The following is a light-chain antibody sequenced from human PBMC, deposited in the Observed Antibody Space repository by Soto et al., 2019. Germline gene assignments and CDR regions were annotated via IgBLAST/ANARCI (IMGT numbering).Light chain of an antibody. Sequence: EIVLTQSPGTLSLSPWERATLSCRASQTISSSYLAWYQQKPGQAPRLLIYAASTRATDIPDRFSGSGSGTYFPLTISRLEPEDFAVYYCQQRSNSITFGQGTRLEIK. CDR1: QTISSSY. CDR2: AAS. CDR3: QQRSNSIT. V-gene: IGKV3D-20*02. J-gene: IGKJ5*01.